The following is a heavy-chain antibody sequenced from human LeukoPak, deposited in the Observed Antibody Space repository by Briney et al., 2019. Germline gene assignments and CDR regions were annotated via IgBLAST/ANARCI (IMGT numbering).Heavy chain of an antibody. D-gene: IGHD4-23*01. CDR3: AADNTVTLS. Sequence: ASVKVSCKASGGTFSSYAISWVRQAPGQGLEWMGRIVVGSGNTNYAQNFQGRVTITRDISTSTAYMELSSLRSDDTAVYYCAADNTVTLSWGQGTLLAVSS. V-gene: IGHV1-58*02. J-gene: IGHJ5*02. CDR1: GGTFSSYA. CDR2: IVVGSGNT.